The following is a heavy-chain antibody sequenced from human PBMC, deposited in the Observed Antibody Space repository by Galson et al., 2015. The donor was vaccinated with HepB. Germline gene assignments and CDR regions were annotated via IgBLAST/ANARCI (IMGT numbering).Heavy chain of an antibody. J-gene: IGHJ6*03. CDR3: ARAGADCSSTSCYQYYYYYYMDV. Sequence: SVKVSCKASGYTFTSYYMHWVRQAPGQGPEWMGIINPSGGSTSYAQKFPGRVTMTRDTSTSTVYMELSSLRSEDTAVYYCARAGADCSSTSCYQYYYYYYMDVWGKGTTVTVSS. CDR1: GYTFTSYY. D-gene: IGHD2-2*01. CDR2: INPSGGST. V-gene: IGHV1-46*01.